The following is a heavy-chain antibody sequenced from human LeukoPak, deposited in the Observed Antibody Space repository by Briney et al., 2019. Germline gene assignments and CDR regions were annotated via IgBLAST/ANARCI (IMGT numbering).Heavy chain of an antibody. Sequence: TGGSLRLSCAASGSTFSTYWMHWVRQAPGKGLVWVSGLNSDGSITGYVDSVKGRFTISRDNAKNTLYLQMNTLRAEDTAVYYCARGGYGAYMGWGQGNLVTVSS. D-gene: IGHD4-17*01. CDR1: GSTFSTYW. CDR2: LNSDGSIT. CDR3: ARGGYGAYMG. J-gene: IGHJ4*02. V-gene: IGHV3-74*01.